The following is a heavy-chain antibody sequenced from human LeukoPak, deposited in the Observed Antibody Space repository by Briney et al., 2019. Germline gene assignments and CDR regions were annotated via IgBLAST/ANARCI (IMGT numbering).Heavy chain of an antibody. V-gene: IGHV3-7*01. D-gene: IGHD5-18*01. CDR2: IKQDGTET. CDR3: ASESEDTPMDYYMDV. Sequence: GGSLRLSCAASGFSFNIYWMTWVRQAPGKGLEWEASIKQDGTETHFVDSVKGRFTISRDNAKKSLYLQMNSLRVEDTAVYYCASESEDTPMDYYMDVWGKGTTVTVSS. J-gene: IGHJ6*03. CDR1: GFSFNIYW.